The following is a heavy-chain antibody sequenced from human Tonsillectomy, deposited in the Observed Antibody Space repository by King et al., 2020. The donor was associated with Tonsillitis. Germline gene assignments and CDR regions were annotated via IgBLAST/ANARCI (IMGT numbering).Heavy chain of an antibody. CDR2: IYPGDSDT. Sequence: QLVQSGAEVKKPGESLKISCKGSGYSFTSYWIGWVRQMPGKGLEWRGIIYPGDSDTRYSPSFQGQVTISADKSISTAYLQWSSLKASDTAMYYCARHKGRQSPSYGMDVWGQGTTVTVSS. CDR1: GYSFTSYW. CDR3: ARHKGRQSPSYGMDV. J-gene: IGHJ6*02. D-gene: IGHD3-10*01. V-gene: IGHV5-51*01.